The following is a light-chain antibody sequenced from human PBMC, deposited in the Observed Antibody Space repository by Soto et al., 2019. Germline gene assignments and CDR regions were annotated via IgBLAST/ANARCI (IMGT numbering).Light chain of an antibody. J-gene: IGKJ4*01. Sequence: EIVLTQSPATLSLSPGERATLSCRASQNVANYLDWYQQKPGQAPRLLIYESSNRATGIAARFSGSGSGTDFTLTISSLEPEDFAVYYCQQYNNWPPLTFGGGTKVDIK. V-gene: IGKV3-11*01. CDR3: QQYNNWPPLT. CDR1: QNVANY. CDR2: ESS.